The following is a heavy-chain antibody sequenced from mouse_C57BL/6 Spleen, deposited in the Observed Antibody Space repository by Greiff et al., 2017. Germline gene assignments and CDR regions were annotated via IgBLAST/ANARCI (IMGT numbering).Heavy chain of an antibody. CDR3: AREGIYDDLAVFDY. D-gene: IGHD2-3*01. J-gene: IGHJ2*01. V-gene: IGHV3-6*01. CDR2: ISYDGST. Sequence: EVQLQESGPGLVKPSQSLSLSCSVTGYSFTSCYYWYWIRQFPGNKLEWMGYISYDGSTNYNPSLKNRISITRYTSKNQFFLKLNSVTTEDTATYYCAREGIYDDLAVFDYWGQGTTLTVSS. CDR1: GYSFTSCYY.